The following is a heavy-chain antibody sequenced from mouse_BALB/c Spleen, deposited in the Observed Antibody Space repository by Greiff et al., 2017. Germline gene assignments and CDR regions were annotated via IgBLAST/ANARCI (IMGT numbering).Heavy chain of an antibody. Sequence: VQRVESGPGLVAPSQSLSITCTVSGFSLTSYGVHWVRQPPGKGLEWLGVIWAGGSTNYNSALMSRLSISKDNSKSQVFLKMNSLQTDDTAMYYCARAPHYYGSSYGFDYWGQGTTLTVSS. CDR3: ARAPHYYGSSYGFDY. V-gene: IGHV2-9*02. D-gene: IGHD1-1*01. CDR1: GFSLTSYG. CDR2: IWAGGST. J-gene: IGHJ2*01.